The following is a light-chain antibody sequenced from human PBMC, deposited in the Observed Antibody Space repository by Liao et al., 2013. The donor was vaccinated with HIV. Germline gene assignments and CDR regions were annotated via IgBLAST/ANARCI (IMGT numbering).Light chain of an antibody. CDR2: YGS. Sequence: SYELTQPPSVSVAPGKTARIACGGYDIGSKSVHWYQQKPGQAPVLVIYYGSDRPSGIPERFSGSSSGNTATLTISGTQAIDEADYYCQAWGSTSAYVFGTGTKVTVL. CDR1: DIGSKS. J-gene: IGLJ1*01. V-gene: IGLV3-21*01. CDR3: QAWGSTSAYV.